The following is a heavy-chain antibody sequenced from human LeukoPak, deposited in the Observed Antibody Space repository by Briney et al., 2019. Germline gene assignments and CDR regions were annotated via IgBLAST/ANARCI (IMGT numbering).Heavy chain of an antibody. V-gene: IGHV3-15*01. Sequence: GGSLRLSCAASGFTFSDAWMNWVRQAPGKGLEWVGRIKTKAGGGTTDYAAPVKGRFTISRDDSKNTMYLQMNSLRTKDTAVYYCTTNHLFDIWGQGTMVTVSS. CDR2: IKTKAGGGTT. CDR1: GFTFSDAW. J-gene: IGHJ3*02. CDR3: TTNHLFDI.